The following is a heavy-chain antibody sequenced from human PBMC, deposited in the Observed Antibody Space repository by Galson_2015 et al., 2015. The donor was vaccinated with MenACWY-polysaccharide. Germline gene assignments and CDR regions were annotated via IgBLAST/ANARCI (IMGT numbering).Heavy chain of an antibody. V-gene: IGHV4-30-4*01. CDR1: GGSISSGDSY. CDR3: ASLPLGNCGSVSCYGYFHH. Sequence: TLSLTCAVSGGSISSGDSYWSWIRRSPGKGLEWIGYIYYSGRTNYSPSLKSRATVSLDTSKNQFSLKLSFVTAADTAVYYCASLPLGNCGSVSCYGYFHHWGQGTLVTVSS. J-gene: IGHJ1*01. D-gene: IGHD2-2*01. CDR2: IYYSGRT.